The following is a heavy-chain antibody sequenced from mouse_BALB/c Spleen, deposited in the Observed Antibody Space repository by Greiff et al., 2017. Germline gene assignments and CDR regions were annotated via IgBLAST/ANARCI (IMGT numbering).Heavy chain of an antibody. CDR1: GFSLTSYG. CDR2: IWAGGST. Sequence: VQLQESGPGLVAPSQSLSITCTVSGFSLTSYGVHWVRQPPGKGLEWLGVIWAGGSTNYNSALMSRLSISKDNSKSQVFLKMNSLQTDDTAMYYCARDAVTDRATSVDAMDYWGQGTSVTVSS. V-gene: IGHV2-9*02. D-gene: IGHD3-1*01. J-gene: IGHJ4*01. CDR3: ARDAVTDRATSVDAMDY.